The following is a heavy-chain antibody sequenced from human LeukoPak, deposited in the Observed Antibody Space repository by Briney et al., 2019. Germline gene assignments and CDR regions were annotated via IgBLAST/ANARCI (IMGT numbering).Heavy chain of an antibody. D-gene: IGHD4-17*01. CDR2: IYDSGST. Sequence: SETLSLTCTVSGGSIRSSYYYWGWIRQPPGKGLEWIGSIYDSGSTYYNPSLKSRVTISVDTSKNQFSLKLNSVTAADTAVYYCVRDYAYAFDVWGQGTMVTVSS. CDR1: GGSIRSSYYY. V-gene: IGHV4-39*02. CDR3: VRDYAYAFDV. J-gene: IGHJ3*01.